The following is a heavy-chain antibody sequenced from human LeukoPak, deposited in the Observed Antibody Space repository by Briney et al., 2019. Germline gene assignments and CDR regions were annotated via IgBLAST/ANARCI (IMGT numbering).Heavy chain of an antibody. D-gene: IGHD3-9*01. J-gene: IGHJ4*02. CDR1: GYSFTSYW. CDR3: ARQDYDILTGYYYPDY. V-gene: IGHV5-51*01. Sequence: GESLKISCKGSGYSFTSYWIGWMRQMPGKGLEWMGIIYPGDSDTRYSPSFQGQVTISADKSISTAYLQWSSLKASDTAMYYCARQDYDILTGYYYPDYWGQGTLVTVSS. CDR2: IYPGDSDT.